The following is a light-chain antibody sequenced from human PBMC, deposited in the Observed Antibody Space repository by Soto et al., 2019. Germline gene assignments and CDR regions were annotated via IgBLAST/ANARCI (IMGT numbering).Light chain of an antibody. CDR3: CSYAGSSTYV. J-gene: IGLJ1*01. CDR1: SSDVGSYNL. CDR2: AGT. V-gene: IGLV2-23*01. Sequence: QSALTQPASVSGSPGQSITISCTGTSSDVGSYNLVSWYQQHPGKAPELMIYAGTERPSGVSNRFSGSKSGNTASLTISGLQAEDEADYYCCSYAGSSTYVFGTGTKVTVL.